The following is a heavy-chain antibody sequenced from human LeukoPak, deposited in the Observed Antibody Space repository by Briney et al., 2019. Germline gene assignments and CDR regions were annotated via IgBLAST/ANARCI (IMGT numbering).Heavy chain of an antibody. Sequence: SETLSLTCAVYGGSFSGYYWSWIRQPPGKGLEWIGEINHSGSTNYNPSLKSRVTISVDTSKNQFSLKLRSVTAADTAVYYCASYCSGGSCYAAFDIWGQGTMVTVSS. CDR3: ASYCSGGSCYAAFDI. CDR2: INHSGST. J-gene: IGHJ3*02. CDR1: GGSFSGYY. V-gene: IGHV4-34*01. D-gene: IGHD2-15*01.